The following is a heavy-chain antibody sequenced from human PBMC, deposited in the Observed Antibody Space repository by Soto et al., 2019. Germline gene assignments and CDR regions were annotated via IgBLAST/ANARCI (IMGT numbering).Heavy chain of an antibody. J-gene: IGHJ4*02. CDR2: IYYSGST. D-gene: IGHD4-17*01. CDR1: GGSISSGGYY. Sequence: QVQLQESGPGLVKPSQTLSLTCTVSGGSISSGGYYWSWIRQHPGKGLEWIGYIYYSGSTYYNPSLQSRVTISVDTSKNQFSLKLSSVTAADTAVYYCAREGDGDYVFCDWGQGTLVTVSS. CDR3: AREGDGDYVFCD. V-gene: IGHV4-31*03.